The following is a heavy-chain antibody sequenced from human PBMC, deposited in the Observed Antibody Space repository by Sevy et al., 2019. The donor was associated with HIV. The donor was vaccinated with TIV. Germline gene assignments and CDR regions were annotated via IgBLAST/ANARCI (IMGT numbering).Heavy chain of an antibody. Sequence: ASVKVSCKASGYTFTSYDINWVRQATGQGLGMGWMNPNSGNTGYAQKFQGRVTMTRNTSISTAYMELSSLRSEDTAVYYCARVWGYCSGGSCYYYYGMDVWGQGTTVTVSS. D-gene: IGHD2-15*01. V-gene: IGHV1-8*01. CDR1: GYTFTSYD. J-gene: IGHJ6*02. CDR2: MNPNSGNT. CDR3: ARVWGYCSGGSCYYYYGMDV.